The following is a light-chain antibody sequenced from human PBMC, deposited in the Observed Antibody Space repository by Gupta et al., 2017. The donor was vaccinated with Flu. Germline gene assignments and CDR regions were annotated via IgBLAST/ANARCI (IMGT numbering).Light chain of an antibody. CDR2: VTSDGSR. Sequence: QVVLTQPPSASASLGASVTLTCTLSTGHSNYAVAWHQQQPEKGPRYLMKVTSDGSRTRGDGIPDRFSGSSSGVDRYLTISSLQSEDEGDYYCQAWGTGPVFGGGNRLTVL. CDR1: TGHSNYA. CDR3: QAWGTGPV. V-gene: IGLV4-69*01. J-gene: IGLJ2*01.